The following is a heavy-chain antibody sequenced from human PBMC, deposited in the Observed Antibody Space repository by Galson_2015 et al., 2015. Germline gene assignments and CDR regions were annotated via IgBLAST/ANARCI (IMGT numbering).Heavy chain of an antibody. J-gene: IGHJ4*02. CDR2: INHSGRA. CDR3: ARATTFDLVLVLGAKESDFFDS. CDR1: SGSFNGFY. Sequence: SETLSLTCAVSSGSFNGFYWSWIRQPPGKGLEWIGEINHSGRANYNPSLKSRVTISADSSKNVFSLKVTSVTAADTAVYYCARATTFDLVLVLGAKESDFFDSWGQGTRVTVSS. D-gene: IGHD4/OR15-4a*01. V-gene: IGHV4-34*01.